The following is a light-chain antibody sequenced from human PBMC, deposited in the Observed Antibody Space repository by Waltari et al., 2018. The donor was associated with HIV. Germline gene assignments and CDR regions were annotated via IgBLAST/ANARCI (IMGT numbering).Light chain of an antibody. J-gene: IGLJ1*01. CDR2: DNH. Sequence: QSVLTQPPSVSAAPGQKIGISCSGANSNIGSNSVSWYQQSPGRAPQLLIYDNHTRPSETPDRFSGSKSGTSGTLDITGLQTGDEADYYCGTWDSGLNAYVFGSGTKVTVL. CDR1: NSNIGSNS. CDR3: GTWDSGLNAYV. V-gene: IGLV1-51*01.